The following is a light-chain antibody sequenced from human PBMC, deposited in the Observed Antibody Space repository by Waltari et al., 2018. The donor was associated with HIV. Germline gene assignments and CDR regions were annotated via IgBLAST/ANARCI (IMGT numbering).Light chain of an antibody. Sequence: SYVLTQAPSVSVSPGQPATISCRHIGTYSLHWYRQKPGRAPVLVVSDDNERFSGTPARMSGANSGSRATLTISNVEAGDEAVYYCQVWDRSYKEAVFGGGT. CDR3: QVWDRSYKEAV. J-gene: IGLJ2*01. CDR2: DDN. CDR1: HIGTYS. V-gene: IGLV3-21*02.